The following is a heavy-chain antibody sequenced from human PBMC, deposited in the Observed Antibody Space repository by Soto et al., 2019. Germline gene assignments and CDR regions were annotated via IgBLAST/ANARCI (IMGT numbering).Heavy chain of an antibody. CDR2: ISGSGGRT. J-gene: IGHJ2*01. CDR1: GFTFSIYA. CDR3: AREIVYGDYAPVYWYFDL. D-gene: IGHD4-17*01. V-gene: IGHV3-23*01. Sequence: GGSLRLSCAASGFTFSIYAMSWVRQAPGKGLEWVSSISGSGGRTFHADSVKGRFTISRDNSKNTLYLQMNSLRAEDTAVYYCAREIVYGDYAPVYWYFDLWGRGTLVTVSS.